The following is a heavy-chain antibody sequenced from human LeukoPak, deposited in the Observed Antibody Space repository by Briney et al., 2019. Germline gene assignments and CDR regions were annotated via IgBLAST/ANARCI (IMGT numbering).Heavy chain of an antibody. V-gene: IGHV3-74*01. J-gene: IGHJ2*01. CDR2: INSDGGST. CDR3: ARDGYSSSWYWYFDL. Sequence: GGSLRLSCAASGFTFSSYWMHWVRQAPGKGLVWVSRINSDGGSTNYADSVKDRFTISRDNAKNTLYLQMNSLRAEDTAVYYCARDGYSSSWYWYFDLWGRGTLVTVSS. D-gene: IGHD6-13*01. CDR1: GFTFSSYW.